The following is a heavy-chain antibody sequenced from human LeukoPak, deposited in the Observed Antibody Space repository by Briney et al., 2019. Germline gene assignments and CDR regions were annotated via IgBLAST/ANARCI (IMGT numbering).Heavy chain of an antibody. D-gene: IGHD2-2*01. J-gene: IGHJ4*02. CDR1: GFTFSSYS. CDR3: AKDGDCSSTSCYAPVGY. Sequence: PGGSLRLSCAASGFTFSSYSMNWVRQAPGKGLEWVSYISSSSSTIYYADSVKGRFTISRDNSKNTLYLQMNSLRAEDTAVYYCAKDGDCSSTSCYAPVGYWGQGTLVTVSS. CDR2: ISSSSSTI. V-gene: IGHV3-48*01.